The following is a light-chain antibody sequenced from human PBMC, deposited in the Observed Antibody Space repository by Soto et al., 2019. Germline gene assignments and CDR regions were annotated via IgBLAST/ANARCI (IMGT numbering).Light chain of an antibody. V-gene: IGLV2-14*01. J-gene: IGLJ1*01. CDR1: SSDVGGYNY. CDR2: EVS. Sequence: QSAPTQPASVSGSPGQSITISCTGTSSDVGGYNYVSWYLQHPGEAPKLMIYEVSNRPSGVSNRFSGSKSGNTASLTISGLHAEDEADYYCGSYTSSSTPYVFGTGTKVTVL. CDR3: GSYTSSSTPYV.